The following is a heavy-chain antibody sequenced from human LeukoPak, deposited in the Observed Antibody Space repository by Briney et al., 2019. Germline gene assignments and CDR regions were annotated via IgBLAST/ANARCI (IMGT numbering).Heavy chain of an antibody. V-gene: IGHV3-9*01. J-gene: IGHJ4*02. CDR3: AKDGN. Sequence: GRSLRLSCAASGFTFDDYAMHWVRQAPGKGLEWVSGISWNSGSIGYADSVKGRFTISRDNAKNSLYLQMNSLRAENTALYYCAKDGNWGQGTLVTVSS. CDR1: GFTFDDYA. CDR2: ISWNSGSI.